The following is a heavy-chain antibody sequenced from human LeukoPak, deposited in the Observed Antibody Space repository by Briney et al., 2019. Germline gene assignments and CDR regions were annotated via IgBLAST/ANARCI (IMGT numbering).Heavy chain of an antibody. CDR2: IYYSGRT. J-gene: IGHJ4*02. D-gene: IGHD3-22*01. CDR3: AGDLDSSGRDY. V-gene: IGHV4-39*07. CDR1: GGSISTSSYF. Sequence: SETLSLTCTVSGGSISTSSYFWGWIRQPPGKGLEWIGSIYYSGRTYYNPSLKSRVTISVDMSKNQFSLKLSSVTAADTAVYYCAGDLDSSGRDYWGQGILVTVS.